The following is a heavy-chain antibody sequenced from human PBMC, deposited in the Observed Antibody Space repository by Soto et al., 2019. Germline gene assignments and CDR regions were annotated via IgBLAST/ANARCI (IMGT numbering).Heavy chain of an antibody. Sequence: QLQLQESGSGLVKPSQTLSLTCAVSGGSISSGGYSWSWIRQPPGKGLEWIGYIYHSGSTYYNPSLESRATISGDRSKNQFSLKLSSVTAADTAVYYCAAGGGLPRYYWGQGTLVTVAA. D-gene: IGHD5-12*01. J-gene: IGHJ4*02. CDR2: IYHSGST. CDR1: GGSISSGGYS. CDR3: AAGGGLPRYY. V-gene: IGHV4-30-2*01.